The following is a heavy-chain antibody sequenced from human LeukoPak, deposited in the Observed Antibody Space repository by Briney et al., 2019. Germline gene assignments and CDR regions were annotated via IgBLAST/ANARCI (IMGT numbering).Heavy chain of an antibody. V-gene: IGHV3-7*01. J-gene: IGHJ4*02. Sequence: GGSLRLSCAASGFTFSSYGMHWVRQAPGKGLEWVANIKQDGSEKYYVDSVKGRFTISRDNAKNSLYLQMNSLRAEDTAVYYCARGRGGYSSSWLDYWGQGTLVTVSS. CDR2: IKQDGSEK. D-gene: IGHD6-13*01. CDR1: GFTFSSYG. CDR3: ARGRGGYSSSWLDY.